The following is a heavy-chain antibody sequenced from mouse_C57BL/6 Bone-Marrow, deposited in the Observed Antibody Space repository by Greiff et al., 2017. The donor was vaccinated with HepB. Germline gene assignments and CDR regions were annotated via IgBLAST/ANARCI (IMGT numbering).Heavy chain of an antibody. CDR1: GFNIKNTY. CDR3: LPIYYYGRSYGY. V-gene: IGHV14-3*01. J-gene: IGHJ2*01. Sequence: VQRQQSVAELVRPGASVKLSCTASGFNIKNTYMRWVKQRPEQGLEWIGRIDPANGNTKYAPKFQGKATITADKSSNTAYLQISSLTSEDTAIYYCLPIYYYGRSYGYWGPGTTLTVSS. D-gene: IGHD1-1*01. CDR2: IDPANGNT.